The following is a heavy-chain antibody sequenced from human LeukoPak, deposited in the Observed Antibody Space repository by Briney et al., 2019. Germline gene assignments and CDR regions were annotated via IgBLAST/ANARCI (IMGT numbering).Heavy chain of an antibody. D-gene: IGHD6-19*01. J-gene: IGHJ4*02. Sequence: ASVKVSCKASGGTFSSYAISWVRQAPGQGLEWMGRIIPIFGTANYAQKFQGRVTTTTDESTSTAYMELSSLRSEDTAVYYCARSSAVAGTASFDYWGQGTLVTVSS. CDR1: GGTFSSYA. CDR2: IIPIFGTA. V-gene: IGHV1-69*05. CDR3: ARSSAVAGTASFDY.